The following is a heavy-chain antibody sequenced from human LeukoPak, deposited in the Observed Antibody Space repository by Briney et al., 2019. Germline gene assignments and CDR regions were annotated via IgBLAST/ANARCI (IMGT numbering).Heavy chain of an antibody. Sequence: GGSLRLSCAASGFPLSSYEMNWVRQAPGKGLEWVSYINSGGSNRYYADSVKGRFTISRDNGKNSLYLQMNSLRAEDTAVYYCASYDSYGDTAIDYWGQGTLVTVSS. CDR3: ASYDSYGDTAIDY. V-gene: IGHV3-48*03. CDR2: INSGGSNR. CDR1: GFPLSSYE. J-gene: IGHJ4*02. D-gene: IGHD4-17*01.